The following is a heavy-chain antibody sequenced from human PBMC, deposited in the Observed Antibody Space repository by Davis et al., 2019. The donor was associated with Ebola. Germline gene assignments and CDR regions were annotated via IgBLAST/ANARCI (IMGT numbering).Heavy chain of an antibody. V-gene: IGHV3-23*01. CDR1: GFTFSSYA. CDR3: AKDATLYGDYVRGYYYYGMDV. CDR2: ISGSGGST. Sequence: PGGSLRLSCAASGFTFSSYAMSWVRQAPGKGLEWVSAISGSGGSTYYADSVKGRFTISRDNSKNTLYLQMNSLRAEDTAVYYCAKDATLYGDYVRGYYYYGMDVWGQGTTVTVSS. J-gene: IGHJ6*02. D-gene: IGHD4-17*01.